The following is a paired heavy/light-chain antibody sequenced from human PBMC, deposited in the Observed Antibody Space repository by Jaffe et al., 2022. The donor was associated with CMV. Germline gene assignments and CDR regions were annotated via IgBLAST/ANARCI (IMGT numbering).Light chain of an antibody. J-gene: IGLJ3*02. CDR1: SSDVGGYNY. CDR3: SSYTSSWV. Sequence: QSALTQPASVSGSPGQSITISCTGTSSDVGGYNYVSWYQQHPGKAPKLMIYDVSNRPSGVSNRFSGSKSGNTASLTISGLQAEDEADYYCSSYTSSWVFGGGTKLTVL. CDR2: DVS. V-gene: IGLV2-14*03.
Heavy chain of an antibody. CDR2: ISAYNGNT. Sequence: QVQLVQSGAEVKKPGASVKVSCKASGYTFTSYGISWVRQAPGQGLEWMGWISAYNGNTNYAQKLQGRVTMTTDTSTSTAYMELRSLRSDDTAVYYCARATYYDFWSGYLGGVFYYYMDVWGKGTTVTVSS. D-gene: IGHD3-3*01. CDR3: ARATYYDFWSGYLGGVFYYYMDV. V-gene: IGHV1-18*04. J-gene: IGHJ6*03. CDR1: GYTFTSYG.